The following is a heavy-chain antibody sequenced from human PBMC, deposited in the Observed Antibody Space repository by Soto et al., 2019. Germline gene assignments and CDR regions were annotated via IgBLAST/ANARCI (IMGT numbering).Heavy chain of an antibody. V-gene: IGHV3-30-3*01. CDR1: GFTFSSYA. CDR3: ARDGSSWPGAFDI. Sequence: QVQLVESGGGVVQPGRSLRLSCAASGFTFSSYAMHWVRQAPGKGLEWVAVISYDGSNKYYADSVKGRFTISRDNSKNTLYLQMNSLRAEDTAVYYCARDGSSWPGAFDIGGEGKMVTVSS. CDR2: ISYDGSNK. J-gene: IGHJ3*02. D-gene: IGHD6-13*01.